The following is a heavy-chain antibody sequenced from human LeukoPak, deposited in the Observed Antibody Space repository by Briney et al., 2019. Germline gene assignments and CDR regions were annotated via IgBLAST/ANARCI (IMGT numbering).Heavy chain of an antibody. CDR3: ARASRPPRYYYYGMDV. Sequence: SETLSLTCTVSGGSISSSSYYWGWIRQPPGKGLEWIGSIYYSGSTYYNPSLKSRATISVDTSKNQFSLKLSSVTAADTAVYYCARASRPPRYYYYGMDVWGQGTTVTVSS. J-gene: IGHJ6*02. CDR1: GGSISSSSYY. CDR2: IYYSGST. V-gene: IGHV4-39*01.